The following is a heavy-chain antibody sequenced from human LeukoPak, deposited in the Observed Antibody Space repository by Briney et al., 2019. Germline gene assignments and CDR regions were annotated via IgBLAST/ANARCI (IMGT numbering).Heavy chain of an antibody. CDR3: ATEGPHNFDY. V-gene: IGHV3-74*01. CDR2: INFDGSVK. J-gene: IGHJ4*02. CDR1: GITFNRYW. Sequence: GGSLRLSCVASGITFNRYWMHWVRQAPGKGLVWVASINFDGSVKTYADSVKGQFTISRDNAKNTLYVQMNSLTAEDTAVNYCATEGPHNFDYWGLGTLVTVSS.